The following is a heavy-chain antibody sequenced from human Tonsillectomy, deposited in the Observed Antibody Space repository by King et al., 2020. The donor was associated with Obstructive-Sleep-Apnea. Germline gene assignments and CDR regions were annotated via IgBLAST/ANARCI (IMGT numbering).Heavy chain of an antibody. CDR1: GFTFSTYW. CDR3: ASQITVIIVATESDAFDI. J-gene: IGHJ3*02. V-gene: IGHV3-74*01. D-gene: IGHD3-22*01. Sequence: VQLVESGGGLVQPGGSLRLSCAASGFTFSTYWMHWIRQAPGKGLVWVSRINSDGSRTNYADSVKGRFTISRDNAKKTLYLQMNSLRAEDTAVYHCASQITVIIVATESDAFDIWGQGTVVTVSS. CDR2: INSDGSRT.